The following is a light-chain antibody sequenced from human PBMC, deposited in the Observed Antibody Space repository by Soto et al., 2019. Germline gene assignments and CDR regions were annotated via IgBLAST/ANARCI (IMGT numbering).Light chain of an antibody. CDR2: GAT. CDR1: QSVSSSY. J-gene: IGKJ4*01. CDR3: QQYGSPP. V-gene: IGKV3-20*01. Sequence: EIVLTQSPGTLSLSPGERATLSCRASQSVSSSYLAWYQQKPGQAPRLLLYGATSRATGIPDRFSGSGSGTDFTLTISRLEPEDFAVYYCQQYGSPPFGGGTKVEIK.